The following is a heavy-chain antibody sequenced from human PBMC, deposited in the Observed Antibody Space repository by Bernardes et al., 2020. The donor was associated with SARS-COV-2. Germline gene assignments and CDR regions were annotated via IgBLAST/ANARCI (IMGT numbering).Heavy chain of an antibody. CDR1: GYTFTSYG. CDR2: ISAYNGNT. CDR3: ARLYCSSTSCYATTYYGMDV. V-gene: IGHV1-18*01. Sequence: ASVKVSCKASGYTFTSYGISWVRQAPGQGLEWMGWISAYNGNTNYAQKLQGRVTMTTDTSTSTAYMELRSLRSDDTAVYYCARLYCSSTSCYATTYYGMDVWGQGTTVTVSS. D-gene: IGHD2-2*01. J-gene: IGHJ6*02.